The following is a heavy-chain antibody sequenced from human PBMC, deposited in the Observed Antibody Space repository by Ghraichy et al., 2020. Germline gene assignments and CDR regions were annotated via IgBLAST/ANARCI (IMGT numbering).Heavy chain of an antibody. D-gene: IGHD3-22*01. CDR1: GFTFSSYA. Sequence: GSLRLSCAASGFTFSSYAMSWVRQAPGKGLEWVSAISGSGGSTYYADSVKGRFTISRDNSKNTLYLQMNSLRAEDTAVYYCAKVPYYYDSSGYPHDYWGQGTLVTVSS. V-gene: IGHV3-23*01. J-gene: IGHJ4*02. CDR2: ISGSGGST. CDR3: AKVPYYYDSSGYPHDY.